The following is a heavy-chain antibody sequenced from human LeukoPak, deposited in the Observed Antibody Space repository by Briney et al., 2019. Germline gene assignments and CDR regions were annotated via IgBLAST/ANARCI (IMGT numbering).Heavy chain of an antibody. V-gene: IGHV1-18*01. J-gene: IGHJ4*02. Sequence: ASVKVSCKASGYTFTSYGISWVRQAPGQGLEWMGWISAYNGNTDYAQKLQGRVTMTTDTSTSTAYMELRSLRSDDTAVYYCARDRRPYYYDSSGYWFDYWGQGTLVTVSS. CDR2: ISAYNGNT. D-gene: IGHD3-22*01. CDR3: ARDRRPYYYDSSGYWFDY. CDR1: GYTFTSYG.